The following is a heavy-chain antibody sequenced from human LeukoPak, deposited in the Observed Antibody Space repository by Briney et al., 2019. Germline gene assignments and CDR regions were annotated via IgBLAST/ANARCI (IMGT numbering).Heavy chain of an antibody. V-gene: IGHV4-4*07. CDR1: CASISNHY. J-gene: IGHJ4*02. CDR2: IYSSGGD. Sequence: SDTLSLTCTVSCASISNHYWSWIRQPAGKALEWVGRIYSSGGDDYNPALRSRATMSVDTSKRQFSLKLGSVIAADTAVYYCANGGNSGSYSENWGQGTLVTVSS. D-gene: IGHD1-26*01. CDR3: ANGGNSGSYSEN.